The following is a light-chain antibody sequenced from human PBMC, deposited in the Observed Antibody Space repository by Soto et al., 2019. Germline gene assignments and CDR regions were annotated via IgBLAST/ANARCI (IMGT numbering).Light chain of an antibody. CDR3: QQYNDLPRT. CDR1: QSIGGN. CDR2: ATS. J-gene: IGKJ1*01. Sequence: EVVMTQSPVTLSVSPGERGSLSCRASQSIGGNLAWYQAKPGQAPKLLIYATSTRATGIPARFSGSGFGTDFTLTISGLQSEDFAVYYCQQYNDLPRTFGQGTTVE. V-gene: IGKV3-15*01.